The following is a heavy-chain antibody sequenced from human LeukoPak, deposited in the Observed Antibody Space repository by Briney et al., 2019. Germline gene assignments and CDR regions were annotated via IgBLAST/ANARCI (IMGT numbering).Heavy chain of an antibody. CDR3: ARQKCTSTSCLTKNAFDI. J-gene: IGHJ3*02. CDR1: GSISSYY. V-gene: IGHV4-4*09. CDR2: IYTSGST. Sequence: SEALSLTCTVSGSISSYYWSWIRQPPGKGLEWIGYIYTSGSTNYNPSLKSRVAISVDTSKNQFSLDLSSVTAADTAVYYCARQKCTSTSCLTKNAFDIWGQGTMVTVSS. D-gene: IGHD2-2*01.